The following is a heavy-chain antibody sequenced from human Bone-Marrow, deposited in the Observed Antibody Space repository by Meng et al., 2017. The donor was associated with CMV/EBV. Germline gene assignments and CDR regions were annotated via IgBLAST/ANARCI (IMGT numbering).Heavy chain of an antibody. CDR2: ISSSGSTI. V-gene: IGHV3-11*01. J-gene: IGHJ4*02. D-gene: IGHD2-2*01. CDR3: AKPTPYCSSTSCWSDY. Sequence: GESLKISCAASGFTFSDYYMSWIRQAPGKGLEWVSYISSSGSTIYYADSVKGRFTVSRDNSKNTVYLQMNSLRAEDTAVYYCAKPTPYCSSTSCWSDYWGQGTLVTVSS. CDR1: GFTFSDYY.